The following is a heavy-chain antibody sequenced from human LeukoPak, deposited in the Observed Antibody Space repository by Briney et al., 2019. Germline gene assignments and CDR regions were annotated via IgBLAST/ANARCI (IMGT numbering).Heavy chain of an antibody. CDR1: GFTFSSYS. J-gene: IGHJ4*02. CDR3: ARVDPKAPGDYS. CDR2: INSDGSST. Sequence: PGGSLRPSCAASGFTFSSYSMNWVRQAPGKGLEWVSRINSDGSSTKYADSVKGRFTISRDNAKNTLYVQMNNLRAEDTAVYYCARVDPKAPGDYSWGRGTLVTVSS. V-gene: IGHV3-74*03. D-gene: IGHD2-2*03.